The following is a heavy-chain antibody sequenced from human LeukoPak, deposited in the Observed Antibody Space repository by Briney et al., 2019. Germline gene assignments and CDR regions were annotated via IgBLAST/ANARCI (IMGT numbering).Heavy chain of an antibody. CDR1: GFIFSNYE. CDR3: ARDLPTGTYRAYFDN. D-gene: IGHD1-26*01. CDR2: ISSTGGDI. V-gene: IGHV3-48*03. Sequence: PGGSLRLSCAVSGFIFSNYEMNSVRQAPGKGLEWVSYISSTGGDIYYADSVKGRFTISRDNAEKSVYLQMNSLRAEDTAVYYCARDLPTGTYRAYFDNWGQGTLVTVSS. J-gene: IGHJ4*02.